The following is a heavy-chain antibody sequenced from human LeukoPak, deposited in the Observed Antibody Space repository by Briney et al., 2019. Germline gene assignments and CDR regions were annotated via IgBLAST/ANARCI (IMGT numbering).Heavy chain of an antibody. CDR1: AGSISSAGYY. J-gene: IGHJ4*02. CDR2: IYHSGTT. D-gene: IGHD2-8*02. Sequence: SETLSLTCTVSAGSISSAGYYWTWLRQHPGKGLEWTGIIYHSGTTYSTPFLKRRFSMSVDTSKTEFSLILTSVTAEGTVMYYCATGRGVIQGGFDCWGEGTLVTVSS. V-gene: IGHV4-31*03. CDR3: ATGRGVIQGGFDC.